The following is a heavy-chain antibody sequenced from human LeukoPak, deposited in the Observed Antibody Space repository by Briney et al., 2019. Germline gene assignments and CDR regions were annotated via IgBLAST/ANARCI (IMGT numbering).Heavy chain of an antibody. CDR3: ARDLRVMIRGVYFDY. J-gene: IGHJ4*02. D-gene: IGHD3-10*01. V-gene: IGHV3-48*04. Sequence: GGSLRLSCAASGFTLSSYSMNWVRQAPGKGLEWVSYISSSGNTIYYADSVKGRFTISRDNAKNSLYLQMNSLRAEDTAVYYCARDLRVMIRGVYFDYWGQGTLVTVSS. CDR1: GFTLSSYS. CDR2: ISSSGNTI.